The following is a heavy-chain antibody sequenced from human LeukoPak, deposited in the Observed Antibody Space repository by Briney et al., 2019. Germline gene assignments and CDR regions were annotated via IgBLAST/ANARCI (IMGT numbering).Heavy chain of an antibody. CDR1: GGTFSSNA. CDR2: IIPILGIA. V-gene: IGHV1-69*04. Sequence: GASVNVSCKASGGTFSSNAISWVRQATGQGLEGMGRIIPILGIANYAQKFQGRVTLTEDTSTDTAFMELSSLRSDDTAVYYCAVALVGASGYFDYWGQGTLVTVSS. CDR3: AVALVGASGYFDY. J-gene: IGHJ4*02. D-gene: IGHD1-26*01.